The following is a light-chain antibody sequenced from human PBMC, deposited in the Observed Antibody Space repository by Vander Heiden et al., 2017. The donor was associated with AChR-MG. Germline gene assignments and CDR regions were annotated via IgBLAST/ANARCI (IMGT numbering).Light chain of an antibody. CDR1: NIGSKS. CDR3: QVWDSSSDHPVV. J-gene: IGLJ2*01. Sequence: SSVLPHPPSVSVAPRPTARSTCRGNNIGSKSVHWYQQKPGQAPGLVVYDDSDRPPGIPERFSGSNSGNTATLTISRVEAGDEADYYCQVWDSSSDHPVVFGGGTKLTVL. CDR2: DDS. V-gene: IGLV3-21*02.